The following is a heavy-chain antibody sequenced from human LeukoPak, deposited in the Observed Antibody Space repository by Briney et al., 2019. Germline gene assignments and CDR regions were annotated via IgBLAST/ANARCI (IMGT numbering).Heavy chain of an antibody. J-gene: IGHJ2*01. CDR3: AKDRTVVPLGYWYFDL. Sequence: GGSLRLSCAASGFTFSSHAMTWFRQGPGKGLEWVSSIYGGGGSKFYPDSVKGRFTIFRDNSKYTLVLQMNSLRIEDSGMYYCAKDRTVVPLGYWYFDLWGRGTLVTFSS. CDR2: IYGGGGSK. V-gene: IGHV3-23*01. CDR1: GFTFSSHA. D-gene: IGHD2-2*01.